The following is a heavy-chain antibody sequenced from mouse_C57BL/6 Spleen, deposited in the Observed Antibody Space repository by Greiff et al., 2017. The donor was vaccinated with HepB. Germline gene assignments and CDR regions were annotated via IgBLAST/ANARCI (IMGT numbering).Heavy chain of an antibody. Sequence: VQLQQPGAELVMPGASVKLSCKASGYTFTSYWMHWVKQRPGQGLEWIGELDPSDSYTNYNQKFKGKSTLTVDKSSSTAYMPLSSMTSEDSAVYYCARRLYDGYSNWYFDVWGTGTTVTVSS. CDR2: LDPSDSYT. CDR3: ARRLYDGYSNWYFDV. D-gene: IGHD2-3*01. V-gene: IGHV1-69*01. J-gene: IGHJ1*03. CDR1: GYTFTSYW.